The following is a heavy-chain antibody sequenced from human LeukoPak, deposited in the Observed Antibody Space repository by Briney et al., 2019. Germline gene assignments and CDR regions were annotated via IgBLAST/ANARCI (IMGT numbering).Heavy chain of an antibody. Sequence: SETLSLTCTVAGGSMSNYYWSWIRQPPGKGLEWIGYIFYTGSTNYNPSLESRVTISVDTSKKQFSLKLSSVTAADTAVYYCARASLAGTLDYWGQGTLVTVSS. CDR2: IFYTGST. CDR1: GGSMSNYY. D-gene: IGHD6-19*01. J-gene: IGHJ4*02. CDR3: ARASLAGTLDY. V-gene: IGHV4-59*01.